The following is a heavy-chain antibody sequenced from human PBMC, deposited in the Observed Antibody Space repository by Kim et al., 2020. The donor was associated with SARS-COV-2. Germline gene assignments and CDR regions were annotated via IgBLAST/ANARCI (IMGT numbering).Heavy chain of an antibody. D-gene: IGHD2-15*01. Sequence: GGSLRLSCAASGFTFSSNNINWVRQAPGKGLEWVSSISSTSDYIYYADSVQGRFTISRDNAKNSLYLQMNSLRAEETAVYYCARARWTPNYYFDYWGQGTLVTVSS. CDR2: ISSTSDYI. J-gene: IGHJ4*02. CDR3: ARARWTPNYYFDY. V-gene: IGHV3-21*01. CDR1: GFTFSSNN.